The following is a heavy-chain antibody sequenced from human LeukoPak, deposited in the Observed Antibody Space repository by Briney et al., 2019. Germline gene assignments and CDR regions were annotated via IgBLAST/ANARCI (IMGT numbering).Heavy chain of an antibody. D-gene: IGHD1-26*01. CDR1: GGSFSGYY. J-gene: IGHJ4*02. CDR2: INHSGST. V-gene: IGHV4-34*01. Sequence: SETLSLTCAVYGGSFSGYYWSWIRQPPGKGLEWIGEINHSGSTNYNPSLKSRVTISVDTSKNQFSLKLSSVTAADTAVYYCARDRGSQPFIDYWGQGTLVTVSS. CDR3: ARDRGSQPFIDY.